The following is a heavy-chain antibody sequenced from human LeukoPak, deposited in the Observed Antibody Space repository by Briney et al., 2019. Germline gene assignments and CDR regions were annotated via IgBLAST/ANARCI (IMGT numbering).Heavy chain of an antibody. CDR3: ATSSDSSGYRPPPLDY. J-gene: IGHJ4*02. D-gene: IGHD3-22*01. Sequence: GGSLRLSCAASGFIFSSYSMNWVRQAPGKGLEWVSYISSSGSTIYYADSVKGRFTISRDNSKNTLYLQMNSLRAEDTAVYYCATSSDSSGYRPPPLDYWGQGTLVTVSS. V-gene: IGHV3-48*01. CDR1: GFIFSSYS. CDR2: ISSSGSTI.